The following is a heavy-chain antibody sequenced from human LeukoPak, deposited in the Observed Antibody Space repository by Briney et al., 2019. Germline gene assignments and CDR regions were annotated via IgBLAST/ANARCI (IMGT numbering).Heavy chain of an antibody. Sequence: PSETLSLTCAVSGYSLSSGYYWGWTRQPPGKGLEWIGSIYHSGSTYYNPSLKSRVTISVDTSKNQFSLKLSPVTSADTAVYYSALVPAAILDAFDIWGQGTMVTVSS. CDR1: GYSLSSGYY. J-gene: IGHJ3*02. CDR2: IYHSGST. D-gene: IGHD2-2*01. CDR3: ALVPAAILDAFDI. V-gene: IGHV4-38-2*01.